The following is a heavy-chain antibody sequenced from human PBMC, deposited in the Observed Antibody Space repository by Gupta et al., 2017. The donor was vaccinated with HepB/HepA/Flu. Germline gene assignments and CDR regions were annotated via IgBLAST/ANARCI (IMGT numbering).Heavy chain of an antibody. CDR2: IYYSGST. CDR1: GGSISSYS. Sequence: QVQLQESGPGLVKPSETLSLTCTVSGGSISSYSWNWIRQPPGKGLEWIGYIYYSGSTNYNPSLKSRVTISVDTSKNQFSLKLSSVTAADTAVYYCASDSGSYYGDFQHWGQGTLVTVSS. J-gene: IGHJ1*01. D-gene: IGHD1-26*01. V-gene: IGHV4-59*01. CDR3: ASDSGSYYGDFQH.